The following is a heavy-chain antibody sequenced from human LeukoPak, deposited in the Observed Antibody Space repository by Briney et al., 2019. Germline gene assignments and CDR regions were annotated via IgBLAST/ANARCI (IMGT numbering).Heavy chain of an antibody. D-gene: IGHD6-19*01. CDR3: ARLGLGVFYYYYMDV. CDR1: GFTFSSYW. V-gene: IGHV4-34*01. Sequence: PGGSLRLSCAASGFTFSSYWMSWIRQPPGKGLEWIGEINHSGSTNYNPSLKSRVTISVDTSKNQFSLKLSSVTAADTAVYYCARLGLGVFYYYYMDVWGKGTTVTISS. CDR2: INHSGST. J-gene: IGHJ6*03.